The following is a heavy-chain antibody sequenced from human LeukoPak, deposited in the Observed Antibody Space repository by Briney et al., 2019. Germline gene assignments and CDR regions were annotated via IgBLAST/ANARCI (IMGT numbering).Heavy chain of an antibody. Sequence: GGSLRLSCAASGFTFSSYSMNWVGQAPGKGLEWVSSISTGSNYIYYADSLKGRFTISRDDAKNSLYLQMNSLRAEDTAVYYCAREVGIGYFDYWGQGALVTVSS. D-gene: IGHD2-21*01. V-gene: IGHV3-21*01. CDR2: ISTGSNYI. J-gene: IGHJ4*02. CDR3: AREVGIGYFDY. CDR1: GFTFSSYS.